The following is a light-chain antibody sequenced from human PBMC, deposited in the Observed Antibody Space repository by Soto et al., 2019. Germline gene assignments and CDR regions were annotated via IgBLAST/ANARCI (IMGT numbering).Light chain of an antibody. CDR2: DNN. V-gene: IGLV1-51*01. CDR1: SSNIGNNF. Sequence: QSVLTQPPSVSAAPGQKVTISCSGSSSNIGNNFVTWYQQLTGTAPKLLIYDNNKRPSGIPDRFAGSQSGTSATLGITGLQTGDEAVYYCGSWDSSLTYVFGTGTKLTVL. CDR3: GSWDSSLTYV. J-gene: IGLJ1*01.